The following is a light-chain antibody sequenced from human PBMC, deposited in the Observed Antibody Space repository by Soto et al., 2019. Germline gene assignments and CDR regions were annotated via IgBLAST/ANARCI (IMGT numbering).Light chain of an antibody. CDR2: EGN. J-gene: IGLJ1*01. CDR1: SSDVGSYNL. CDR3: CSYAGSSGV. V-gene: IGLV2-23*01. Sequence: QSVLTQPASVSGSPGQSITISCTGTSSDVGSYNLVSWYQQHPGKAPKLMIYEGNKRPSGVSNRFSGSKSGNTASLTISGLQPEDEADYYCCSYAGSSGVFGTGPKVTVL.